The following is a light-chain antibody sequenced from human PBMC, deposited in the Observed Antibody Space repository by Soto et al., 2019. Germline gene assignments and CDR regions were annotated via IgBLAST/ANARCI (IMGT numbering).Light chain of an antibody. V-gene: IGKV3-20*01. CDR2: VAS. CDR1: QSVSSSY. Sequence: EIVLTQSPGTLSLSRGERTTLSCRASQSVSSSYLAWYQQRPGQAPRLLIYVASNRATGTPDRFSGSGSGTDFTLTIIRLVPYFFSVYYCQQYGSSPITFCQGTRLEI. J-gene: IGKJ5*01. CDR3: QQYGSSPIT.